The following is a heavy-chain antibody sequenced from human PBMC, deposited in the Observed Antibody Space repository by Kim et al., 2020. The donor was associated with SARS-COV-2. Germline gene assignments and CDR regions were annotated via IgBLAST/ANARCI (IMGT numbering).Heavy chain of an antibody. V-gene: IGHV5-10-1*01. CDR2: IDPSDSYT. CDR1: GYSFTSYW. Sequence: GESLKISCKGSGYSFTSYWISWVRQMPGKGLEWMGRIDPSDSYTNYSPSFQGHVTISADKSISTAYLQWSSLKASDTAMYYCARRKFTIFGVVTPHYGMDVWGQGTTVTVSS. J-gene: IGHJ6*02. CDR3: ARRKFTIFGVVTPHYGMDV. D-gene: IGHD3-3*01.